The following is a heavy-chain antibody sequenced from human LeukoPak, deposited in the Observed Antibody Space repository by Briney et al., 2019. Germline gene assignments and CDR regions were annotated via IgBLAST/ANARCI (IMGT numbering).Heavy chain of an antibody. CDR1: GYTFTSYD. CDR2: MNPNSGNT. V-gene: IGHV1-8*01. Sequence: ASVKVSCKASGYTFTSYDINWVRQATGQGLEWMGWMNPNSGNTGYAQKFQGRVTMTRNTSIGTAYMELSSLRSEDTAVYYCASFPHEDYFYYGMDVWGQGTTVTVSS. CDR3: ASFPHEDYFYYGMDV. J-gene: IGHJ6*02.